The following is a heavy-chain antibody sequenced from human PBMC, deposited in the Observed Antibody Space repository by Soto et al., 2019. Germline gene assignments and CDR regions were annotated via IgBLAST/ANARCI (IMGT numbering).Heavy chain of an antibody. J-gene: IGHJ6*03. D-gene: IGHD2-2*01. CDR1: GGSISSSSYY. CDR3: ARTVVPAAMVGYYYYYYMDV. V-gene: IGHV4-39*01. CDR2: IYYSGST. Sequence: SETLSLTCTVSGGSISSSSYYWGWIRQPPGKGLEWIGSIYYSGSTYYKPSLKSRVTISVDTSKNQFFLKLSSVTAADTAVYYCARTVVPAAMVGYYYYYYMDVWGKGTTVTVSS.